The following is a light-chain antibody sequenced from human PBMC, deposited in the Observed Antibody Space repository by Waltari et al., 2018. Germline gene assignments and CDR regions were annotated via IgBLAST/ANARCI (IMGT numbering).Light chain of an antibody. CDR3: QQSYSTPPF. Sequence: DIQMTQSPSSLSASVGDRVTITCRASQSISSYLNWSQQKPGKAPKLLIYAASSLQSGVPSRFSGSGSGTDFTLTISSLQPEDFATYYCQQSYSTPPFFGQGTKLEIK. V-gene: IGKV1-39*01. CDR2: AAS. CDR1: QSISSY. J-gene: IGKJ2*01.